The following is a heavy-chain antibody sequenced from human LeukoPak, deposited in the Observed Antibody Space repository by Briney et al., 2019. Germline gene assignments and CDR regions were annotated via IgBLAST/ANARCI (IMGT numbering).Heavy chain of an antibody. D-gene: IGHD6-13*01. CDR1: GYSISSGYY. Sequence: SETLSLTCTVSGYSISSGYYWSWIRQPPGKGLEWIGYIYYSGSTNYNPSLKSRVTISVDTTKNQFSLKLSSVTAADTAVYYCARHIRSWYDLFDYWGQGTLVTVSS. CDR2: IYYSGST. J-gene: IGHJ4*02. CDR3: ARHIRSWYDLFDY. V-gene: IGHV4-59*08.